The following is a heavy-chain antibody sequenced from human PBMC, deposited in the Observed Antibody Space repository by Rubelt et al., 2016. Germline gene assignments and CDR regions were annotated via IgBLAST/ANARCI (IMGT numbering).Heavy chain of an antibody. CDR1: GYTFTSYA. V-gene: IGHV1-3*01. D-gene: IGHD5-12*01. J-gene: IGHJ4*02. CDR3: AREDVATSYFDY. Sequence: QVQLVQSGGEVKKPGASLKVSCKTSGYTFTSYAMHWVRQAPGQRLEWMGWMNAGNGNTRYSQKFQGRVTITRDTSASTAYMGLGSLGYEEPAVYYWAREDVATSYFDYWGQGTLVTVSS. CDR2: MNAGNGNT.